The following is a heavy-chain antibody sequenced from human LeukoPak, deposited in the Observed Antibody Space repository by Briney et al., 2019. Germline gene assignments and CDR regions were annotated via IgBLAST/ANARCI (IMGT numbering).Heavy chain of an antibody. V-gene: IGHV1-18*01. D-gene: IGHD4-23*01. CDR1: GYTFSIYG. CDR2: ISAYNGNT. CDR3: ARQGYSGHSQGAADY. Sequence: ASVKVSCKASGYTFSIYGFSWVRQAPGQGLEWMGWISAYNGNTNYAQKFQGRVTMTTDASTSTAHMELRSLRSDDTAVYYCARQGYSGHSQGAADYWGQGTLVTVSS. J-gene: IGHJ4*02.